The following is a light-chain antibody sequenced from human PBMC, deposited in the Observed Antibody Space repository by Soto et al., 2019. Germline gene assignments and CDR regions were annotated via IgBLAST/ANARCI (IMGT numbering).Light chain of an antibody. Sequence: QSALTQPASVSGSPGQSITISCTGTGRDIGGYNFVSWYQQHPGKAPKVLIYDVKNRPSGVSNRFSGSKSGSTASLTISGLQAEDEADYYCNSYRSMSTYVFGTGTTVTVL. V-gene: IGLV2-14*03. CDR3: NSYRSMSTYV. CDR1: GRDIGGYNF. CDR2: DVK. J-gene: IGLJ1*01.